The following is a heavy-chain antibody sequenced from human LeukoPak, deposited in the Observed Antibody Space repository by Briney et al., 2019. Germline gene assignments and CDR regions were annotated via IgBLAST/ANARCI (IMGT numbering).Heavy chain of an antibody. CDR2: IYYSGST. V-gene: IGHV4-31*03. D-gene: IGHD4-11*01. J-gene: IGHJ4*02. Sequence: SETLSLTCTVSGGSISSGGYYWSSIRQHPGKGLEWIGYIYYSGSTYYNPSLKSRVTISVDTSKNQFSLKLSSVTAADTAVYYCAAMTTVTLFDYWGQGTLVTVSS. CDR3: AAMTTVTLFDY. CDR1: GGSISSGGYY.